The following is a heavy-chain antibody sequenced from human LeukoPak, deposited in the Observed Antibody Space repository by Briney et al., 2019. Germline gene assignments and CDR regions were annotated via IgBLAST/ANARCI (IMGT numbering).Heavy chain of an antibody. D-gene: IGHD6-6*01. V-gene: IGHV4-4*07. CDR3: ARDLKLTPYSSSSPGWFDP. Sequence: EXLSLTCTVSGGSISSYYWSWIRQPAGKGLEWIGRIYTSGSTNYNPSLKRRVTISVDTSKNQISLKLSSVTAADTAVYYCARDLKLTPYSSSSPGWFDPWGQGTLVTVSS. CDR1: GGSISSYY. CDR2: IYTSGST. J-gene: IGHJ5*02.